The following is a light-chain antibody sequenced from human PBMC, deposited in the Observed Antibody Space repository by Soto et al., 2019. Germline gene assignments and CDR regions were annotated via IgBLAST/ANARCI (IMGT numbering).Light chain of an antibody. J-gene: IGKJ2*01. CDR1: QTINDY. Sequence: DIQLTQSPSFLSAAVGDRFTVTCRASQTINDYLAWFQKKEGKAPELLIYPASTLQGGVPSRFSGHGSGIEFTLTISSLQPEDFATYYCQQLRAYPHTFGQGTQLEIK. CDR3: QQLRAYPHT. V-gene: IGKV1-9*01. CDR2: PAS.